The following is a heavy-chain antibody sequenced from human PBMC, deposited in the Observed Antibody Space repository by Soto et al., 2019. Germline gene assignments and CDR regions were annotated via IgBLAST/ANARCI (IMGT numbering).Heavy chain of an antibody. D-gene: IGHD2-8*01. J-gene: IGHJ6*02. Sequence: GGSLRLSCAASGFTFSSYEMNWVRQAPGKGLEWVSYISSSGSTIYYADSVKGRFTISRDNSKNSLYLQMNSLRAEDTAVYYCARGPRMHYGMDVWGQGTTVTVSS. CDR3: ARGPRMHYGMDV. CDR2: ISSSGSTI. V-gene: IGHV3-48*03. CDR1: GFTFSSYE.